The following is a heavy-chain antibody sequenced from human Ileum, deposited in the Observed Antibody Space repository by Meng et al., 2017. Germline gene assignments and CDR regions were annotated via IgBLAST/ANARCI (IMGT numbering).Heavy chain of an antibody. J-gene: IGHJ4*02. V-gene: IGHV4-4*02. CDR1: GGSISSSFY. D-gene: IGHD2-15*01. Sequence: HVQLQGSGPGLVEPSWNLSLTCTVSGGSISSSFYWSWVRQSPGKGLEWIGQIYLAGSPNYNPSLESRVTISVDKSKNQFSLRLTSVTAADTATFYCVRHGGKYFDSWGQGTLVTVSS. CDR3: VRHGGKYFDS. CDR2: IYLAGSP.